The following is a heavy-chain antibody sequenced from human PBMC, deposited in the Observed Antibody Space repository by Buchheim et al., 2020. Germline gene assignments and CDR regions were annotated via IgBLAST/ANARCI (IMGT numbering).Heavy chain of an antibody. CDR1: GFTFSSYA. J-gene: IGHJ6*02. V-gene: IGHV3-23*01. D-gene: IGHD2-8*01. CDR3: AKDPLVLRAYYYYGMDV. Sequence: VQLLESGGGLVQPGGSLRLSCAASGFTFSSYAMHWVRQAPGKGLEWVSAISANGGSTYYADSVKGRFTISRDTSMNTPYLQMNSLRAEDTAVYYCAKDPLVLRAYYYYGMDVWGQGTT. CDR2: ISANGGST.